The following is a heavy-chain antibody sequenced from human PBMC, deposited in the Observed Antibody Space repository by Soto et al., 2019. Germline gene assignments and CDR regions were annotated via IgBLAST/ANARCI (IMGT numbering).Heavy chain of an antibody. D-gene: IGHD5-18*01. Sequence: GASVKVSCKASGYTFTSYDINWVRQATGQGLEWMGGMNPNFGTADYAQKFQGRVTMTTNKSTSTAYMELSSLRSEDTAVYYCAREHGYSYGPNNDAFDIWGQGTMVTVSS. J-gene: IGHJ3*02. CDR1: GYTFTSYD. CDR2: MNPNFGTA. V-gene: IGHV1-8*01. CDR3: AREHGYSYGPNNDAFDI.